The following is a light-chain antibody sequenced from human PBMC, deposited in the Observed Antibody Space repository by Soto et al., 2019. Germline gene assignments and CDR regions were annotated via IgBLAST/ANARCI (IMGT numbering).Light chain of an antibody. CDR3: QQYSDYSPWT. CDR1: QSISKW. Sequence: DIQMTQSPSTLSASLGDRVTVTCRASQSISKWLAWYQQKPGKAPKLLIYDASSLESGVPSRFSGSGSGTEFTLTISSLQPDDFATYYCQQYSDYSPWTFGQGTKVDIK. CDR2: DAS. V-gene: IGKV1-5*01. J-gene: IGKJ1*01.